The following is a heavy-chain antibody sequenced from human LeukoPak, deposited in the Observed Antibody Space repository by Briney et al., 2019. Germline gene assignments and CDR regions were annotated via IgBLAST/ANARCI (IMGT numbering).Heavy chain of an antibody. J-gene: IGHJ4*02. V-gene: IGHV1-2*02. Sequence: ASVKVSCKASGYTFTGYYMHWVRQAPGQGLEWMGWINPNSGGTNYAQKFQGRVTMTRDTSISTAYMELSRLRSDDTAVYYCARIGIVGGYYYNFDYWGQGTLVTVAS. CDR1: GYTFTGYY. CDR2: INPNSGGT. CDR3: ARIGIVGGYYYNFDY. D-gene: IGHD3-22*01.